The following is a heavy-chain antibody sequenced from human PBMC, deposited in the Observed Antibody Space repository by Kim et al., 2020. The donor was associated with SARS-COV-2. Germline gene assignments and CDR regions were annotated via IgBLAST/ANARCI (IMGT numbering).Heavy chain of an antibody. CDR1: GFTFSSYA. CDR2: ISGSGGST. V-gene: IGHV3-23*01. J-gene: IGHJ4*02. Sequence: GRSLRLSCAASGFTFSSYAMSWVRQAPGKGLEWVSAISGSGGSTYYADSVKGRFTISRDTSKNTLYLQMNSLRAEDTAVYYCAKDRVGATTIWGQGTLVTVSS. CDR3: AKDRVGATTI. D-gene: IGHD1-26*01.